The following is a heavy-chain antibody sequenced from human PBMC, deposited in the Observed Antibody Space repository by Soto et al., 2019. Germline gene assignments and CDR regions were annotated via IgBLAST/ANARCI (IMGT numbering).Heavy chain of an antibody. CDR2: ISSSSSTI. D-gene: IGHD3-3*01. CDR1: GFTFSSYS. Sequence: EVQLVESGGGLVQPGGSLRLSCAASGFTFSSYSMNWVRQAPGKGPEWVSYISSSSSTIYYADSVKGRFTISRDNAKNSLYLQMNSLRDEDTAVYYCASTIFGVVIGPFDYWGQGTLVTVSS. CDR3: ASTIFGVVIGPFDY. V-gene: IGHV3-48*02. J-gene: IGHJ4*02.